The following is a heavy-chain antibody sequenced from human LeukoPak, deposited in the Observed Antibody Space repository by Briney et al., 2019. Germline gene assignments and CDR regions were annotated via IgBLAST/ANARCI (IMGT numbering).Heavy chain of an antibody. D-gene: IGHD3-22*01. Sequence: ASVKVSCKASGYTFTNYGFSWVRQAPGQGLEWMGWISAFNGNTNYAQKFQGRVTMTTDTSTTTAYMELRSLRSDDTAVYYCARESYYDSSGYYLYWGQGTLVTVSS. CDR2: ISAFNGNT. CDR1: GYTFTNYG. J-gene: IGHJ4*02. V-gene: IGHV1-18*01. CDR3: ARESYYDSSGYYLY.